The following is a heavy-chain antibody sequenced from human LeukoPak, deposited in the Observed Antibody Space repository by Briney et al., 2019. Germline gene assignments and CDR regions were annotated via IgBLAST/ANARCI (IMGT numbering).Heavy chain of an antibody. CDR3: ARADLTTQVYWFDP. CDR1: GDSVSSNSAT. CDR2: TYYRSKWYN. Sequence: SQTLSLTCAISGDSVSSNSATRNWIRQSPSRGLEWLGRTYYRSKWYNDFAVSVKSRITINPDTSKNHFSLHLNSVTPEDTAIYYCARADLTTQVYWFDPWGQGTLVTVSS. J-gene: IGHJ5*02. V-gene: IGHV6-1*01. D-gene: IGHD4-11*01.